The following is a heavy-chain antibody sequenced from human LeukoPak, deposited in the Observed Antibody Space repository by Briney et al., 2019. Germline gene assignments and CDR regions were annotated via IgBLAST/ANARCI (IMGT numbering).Heavy chain of an antibody. J-gene: IGHJ4*02. CDR2: INWNGGST. D-gene: IGHD4-17*01. CDR1: GFTFDDYG. Sequence: GGSLRLSCAASGFTFDDYGMSWVRQAPGKGLEWVSGINWNGGSTGYADSVKGRFTISRDNAKNSLYLQVNSLRAEDTALYYCARATSQGYGDLPDYWGQGTLVTVSS. CDR3: ARATSQGYGDLPDY. V-gene: IGHV3-20*04.